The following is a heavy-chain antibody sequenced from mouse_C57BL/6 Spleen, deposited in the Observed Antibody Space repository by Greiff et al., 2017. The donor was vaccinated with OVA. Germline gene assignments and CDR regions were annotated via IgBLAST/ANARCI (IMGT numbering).Heavy chain of an antibody. Sequence: QVQLQQPGAELVKPGASVKLSCKASGYTFTSYWMHWVKQRPGQGLEWIGMIHPNSGSTNYNEKFKSKATLTVDKSSSTAYMPLSSLTSEDSAVYYCARRGTTVVADWYFDVWGTGTTVTVSS. J-gene: IGHJ1*03. CDR2: IHPNSGST. CDR3: ARRGTTVVADWYFDV. V-gene: IGHV1-64*01. D-gene: IGHD1-1*01. CDR1: GYTFTSYW.